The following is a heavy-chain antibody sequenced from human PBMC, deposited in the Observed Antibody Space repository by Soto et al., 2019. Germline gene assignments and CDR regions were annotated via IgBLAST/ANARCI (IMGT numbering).Heavy chain of an antibody. Sequence: GASVKVSCKASGYTFTSYGISWVRQAPGQGLEWVGWISAYNGNTNYAQKLQGRVTMTTDTSASTAYMELRSLRSDDTAVYYCARDKGYGDYARGNAFDIWGQGTMVTVSS. D-gene: IGHD4-17*01. CDR3: ARDKGYGDYARGNAFDI. CDR2: ISAYNGNT. J-gene: IGHJ3*02. CDR1: GYTFTSYG. V-gene: IGHV1-18*01.